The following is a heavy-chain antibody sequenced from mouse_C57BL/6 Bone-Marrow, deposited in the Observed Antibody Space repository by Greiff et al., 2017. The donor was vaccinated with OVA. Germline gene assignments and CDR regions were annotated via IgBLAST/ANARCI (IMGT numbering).Heavy chain of an antibody. J-gene: IGHJ4*01. Sequence: VQLKESGPGLVKPSQSLSLTCSVTGYSITSGYYWNWIRQFPGNKLEWMGYISYDGSNNYNPSLKNRISITRDTSKNQFFLKLNSVTTEDTATYYCARTFITTVVATTDYWGQGTSVTVSS. D-gene: IGHD1-1*01. CDR1: GYSITSGYY. CDR3: ARTFITTVVATTDY. CDR2: ISYDGSN. V-gene: IGHV3-6*01.